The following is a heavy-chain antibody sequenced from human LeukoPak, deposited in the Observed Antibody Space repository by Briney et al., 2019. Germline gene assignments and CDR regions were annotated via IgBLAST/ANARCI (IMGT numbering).Heavy chain of an antibody. J-gene: IGHJ5*01. CDR1: GDSVSSKNGA. D-gene: IGHD6-19*01. CDR2: TYYRSKWYD. Sequence: SQTPSLTCAISGDSVSSKNGAWNWIRQSPSGGLEWLGRTYYRSKWYDEYADSVKGRVTISPDTSKNQFSLHVYSVTPEDTAVYYCARDLGTSGWYTFDFWGQGTLVTVSS. V-gene: IGHV6-1*01. CDR3: ARDLGTSGWYTFDF.